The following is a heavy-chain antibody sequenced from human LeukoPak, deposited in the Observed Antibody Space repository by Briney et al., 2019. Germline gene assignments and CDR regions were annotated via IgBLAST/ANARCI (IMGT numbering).Heavy chain of an antibody. CDR2: ISYDGSNK. Sequence: GRSQRLSCAASGFTFSSYGMHWVRQAPGKGLEWVAVISYDGSNKYYADSVKGRFTISRDNSKNTLYLQMNSLRAEDTAVYYCAKGGSITSFDIWGQGTMVTVSS. D-gene: IGHD3-10*01. CDR1: GFTFSSYG. CDR3: AKGGSITSFDI. J-gene: IGHJ3*02. V-gene: IGHV3-30*18.